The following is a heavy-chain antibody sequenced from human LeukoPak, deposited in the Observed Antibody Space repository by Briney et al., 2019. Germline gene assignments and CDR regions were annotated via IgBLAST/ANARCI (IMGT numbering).Heavy chain of an antibody. V-gene: IGHV4-38-2*02. Sequence: SETLSLTCTVSGYSISSGYYWGWIRQPPGKGLEWIGSIYHSGSTYYNPSLKSRVTISVGTSKNQFSLKLSSVTAADTAVYYCARVQYAAGTYFQHWGQGTLVTVSS. CDR2: IYHSGST. D-gene: IGHD6-13*01. J-gene: IGHJ1*01. CDR1: GYSISSGYY. CDR3: ARVQYAAGTYFQH.